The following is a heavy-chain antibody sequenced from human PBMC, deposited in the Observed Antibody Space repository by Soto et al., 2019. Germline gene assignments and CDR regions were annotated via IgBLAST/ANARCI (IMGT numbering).Heavy chain of an antibody. V-gene: IGHV5-51*01. CDR1: GYXFTNYW. CDR2: IYSGDSDT. CDR3: ARGSSGSYYKGVFDY. J-gene: IGHJ4*02. D-gene: IGHD3-22*01. Sequence: EXLKISCKCSGYXFTNYWVVWVRQMPGKGLELMGIIYSGDSDTRYSPSFQGQVTISFDKSIRTAYLQWSSLKASYTAIYYCARGSSGSYYKGVFDYWGQGTLGTVSS.